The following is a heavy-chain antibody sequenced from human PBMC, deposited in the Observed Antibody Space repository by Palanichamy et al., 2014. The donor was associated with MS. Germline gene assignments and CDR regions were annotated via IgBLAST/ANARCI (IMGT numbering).Heavy chain of an antibody. CDR1: GFTFSNYN. CDR2: LSADGNKK. V-gene: IGHV3-30*18. CDR3: AKDLSDSSGWFFDY. J-gene: IGHJ4*02. D-gene: IGHD6-19*01. Sequence: QVQLVESGGGVVQPGRSLRLSCAASGFTFSNYNMHWVRQAPGKGLEWVAVLSADGNKKYYADSVKGRFTISRDNSKNSLYLQMNNLRPEDTALYYCAKDLSDSSGWFFDYWGQGTLVTVSS.